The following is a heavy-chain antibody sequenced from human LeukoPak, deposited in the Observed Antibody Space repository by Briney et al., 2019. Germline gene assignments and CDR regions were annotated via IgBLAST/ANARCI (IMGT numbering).Heavy chain of an antibody. CDR3: ARGLGRDGYLIEDFDL. V-gene: IGHV4-61*02. CDR2: IYTSGST. D-gene: IGHD5-24*01. Sequence: SQTLSLTCTVSGGSTSSGSYYWSWIRQPAGKGLEWIGRIYTSGSTNYNPSLKSRVTISVDTSKNQFSLKLSSVTAADTAVYYCARGLGRDGYLIEDFDLWGRGTLVTVSS. J-gene: IGHJ2*01. CDR1: GGSTSSGSYY.